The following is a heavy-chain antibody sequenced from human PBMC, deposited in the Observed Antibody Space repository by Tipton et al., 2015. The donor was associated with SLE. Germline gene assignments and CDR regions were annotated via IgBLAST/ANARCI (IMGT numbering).Heavy chain of an antibody. V-gene: IGHV3-23*01. Sequence: SLRLSCAASGFTFSIYDMSWVRQAPGKGLEWVSVISGSGGNTDYADSVTGRFTISRDNSKNALYLQMNSLRAEDTAVYYCAKDLPFDDALEYWGQGTLVTASS. CDR1: GFTFSIYD. D-gene: IGHD2-2*01. CDR2: ISGSGGNT. J-gene: IGHJ4*02. CDR3: AKDLPFDDALEY.